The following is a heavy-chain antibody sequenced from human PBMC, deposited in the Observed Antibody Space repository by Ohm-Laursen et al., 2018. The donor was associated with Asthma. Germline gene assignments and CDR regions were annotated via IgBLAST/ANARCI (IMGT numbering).Heavy chain of an antibody. CDR3: ARKAGSCISRTCYSLDF. CDR1: GGTFNDYV. CDR2: INSVFGGT. D-gene: IGHD2-15*01. Sequence: ASVKVSCKSLGGTFNDYVIGWVRQAPGQGLEWMGGINSVFGGTTYPQKFQGRVTITADESRSTVYLELSSLRSEDTAVYYCARKAGSCISRTCYSLDFWGQGTLVTVSS. J-gene: IGHJ4*02. V-gene: IGHV1-69*13.